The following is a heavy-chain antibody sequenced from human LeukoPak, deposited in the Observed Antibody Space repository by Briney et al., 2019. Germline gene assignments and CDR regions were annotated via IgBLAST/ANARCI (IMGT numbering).Heavy chain of an antibody. CDR2: IGSAGDT. J-gene: IGHJ3*02. CDR3: VRVGENAFDI. CDR1: GFTLSSYD. Sequence: QPGGSLRLSCAASGFTLSSYDMHWVRQATGKGLEWVSGIGSAGDTYYLGSVKGRFTISRENAKNSLYLQMNSLRAGDTAVYYCVRVGENAFDIWGQGTMVTVSS. D-gene: IGHD3-10*01. V-gene: IGHV3-13*04.